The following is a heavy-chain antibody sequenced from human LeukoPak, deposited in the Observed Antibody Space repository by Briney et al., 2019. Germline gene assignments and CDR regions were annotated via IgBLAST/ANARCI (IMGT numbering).Heavy chain of an antibody. V-gene: IGHV3-66*01. CDR3: ARDLNVFGSGNPSDAFDI. Sequence: GGSLRLSCAASGFTVSSNYMSWVRQAPGKGLEGVSVIYSGGSTYYADSGKGRFTIPRDNSKNTLYLQMNSLRAEDTAVYYCARDLNVFGSGNPSDAFDIWGQGTMVTVSS. D-gene: IGHD2-15*01. CDR2: IYSGGST. J-gene: IGHJ3*02. CDR1: GFTVSSNY.